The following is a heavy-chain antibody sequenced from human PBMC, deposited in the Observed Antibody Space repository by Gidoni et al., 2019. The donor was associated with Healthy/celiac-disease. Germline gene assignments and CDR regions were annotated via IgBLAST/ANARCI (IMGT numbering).Heavy chain of an antibody. J-gene: IGHJ3*02. D-gene: IGHD3-10*01. CDR2: ISSSSSYT. CDR3: ARVLWFGEWAFDI. CDR1: GFPFSDYY. Sequence: QVQLVESGGGLVKPGGSLRLSCAASGFPFSDYYMSWIRQAPGKGLEWVSYISSSSSYTNYADSVKGRFTISRDNAKNSLYLQMNSLRAEDTAVYYCARVLWFGEWAFDIWGQGTMVTVSS. V-gene: IGHV3-11*05.